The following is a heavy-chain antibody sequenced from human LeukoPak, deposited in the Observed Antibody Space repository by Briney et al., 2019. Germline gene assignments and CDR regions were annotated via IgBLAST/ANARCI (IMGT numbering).Heavy chain of an antibody. Sequence: SETLSLTCTVSGYSISSGYYWGWIRQPPGKGLEWIGSIYHSGSTYYNPSLKSRVTISVDRSKNQFSLKLSSVTAADTAVYYCARSTGTTSYWGQGTLVTVSS. V-gene: IGHV4-38-2*02. CDR1: GYSISSGYY. CDR2: IYHSGST. CDR3: ARSTGTTSY. J-gene: IGHJ4*02. D-gene: IGHD1-7*01.